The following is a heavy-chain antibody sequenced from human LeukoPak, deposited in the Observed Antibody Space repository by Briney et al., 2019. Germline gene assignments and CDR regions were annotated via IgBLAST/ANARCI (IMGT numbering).Heavy chain of an antibody. Sequence: GGSLRLSCAASVFTFRSYAMHWVRGAPGKGLECVRVISYYGSNKYYANSVKARFTISRHNSKNTLYLQMNSLRAEDTAVYYCARDVYGSGSYPGGFDPWGQGTLLTVSS. CDR3: ARDVYGSGSYPGGFDP. CDR2: ISYYGSNK. V-gene: IGHV3-30*04. D-gene: IGHD3-10*01. CDR1: VFTFRSYA. J-gene: IGHJ5*02.